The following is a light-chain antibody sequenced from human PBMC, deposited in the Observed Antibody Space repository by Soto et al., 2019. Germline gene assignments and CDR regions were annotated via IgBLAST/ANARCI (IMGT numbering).Light chain of an antibody. CDR1: SSNIGANY. CDR3: AAWDDSLSGMV. V-gene: IGLV1-47*02. Sequence: QSALTQPLSASGTPGQRVTISCSGSSSNIGANYVSWYQHLPGTAPKLLIHSDTQRPSGVPDRFSGSKSGTSASLAISGLRSEDETDYYCAAWDDSLSGMVFGGGTKVTVL. CDR2: SDT. J-gene: IGLJ2*01.